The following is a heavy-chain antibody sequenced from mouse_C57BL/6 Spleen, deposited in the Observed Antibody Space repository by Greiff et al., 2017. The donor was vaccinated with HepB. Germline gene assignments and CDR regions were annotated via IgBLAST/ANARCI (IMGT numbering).Heavy chain of an antibody. D-gene: IGHD2-2*01. J-gene: IGHJ2*01. CDR3: ARPFYYGYDGAVGEYYFDY. CDR2: IDPNSGGT. Sequence: QVQLQQPGAELVKPGASVKLSCKASGYTFTSYWMHWVKQRPGRGLEWIGRIDPNSGGTKYNEKFKSKATLTVDKPSSTAYMQLSSLTSEDSAVYYCARPFYYGYDGAVGEYYFDYGGQGTTLTVSS. CDR1: GYTFTSYW. V-gene: IGHV1-72*01.